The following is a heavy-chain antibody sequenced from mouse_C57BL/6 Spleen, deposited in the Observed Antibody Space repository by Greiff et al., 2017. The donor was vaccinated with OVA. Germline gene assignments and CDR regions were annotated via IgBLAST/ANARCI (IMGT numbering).Heavy chain of an antibody. D-gene: IGHD1-1*01. CDR1: GFNFKDYY. CDR3: SRWGAYGSSYEGFAY. V-gene: IGHV14-2*01. Sequence: EVQLQQSGAELVKPGASVKLSCTASGFNFKDYYLHWVQQRTEQGLEWLGRIDTEDGENKYAPKFQGKATITADTSSHTAYLQLSSLTTEDTAVYYRSRWGAYGSSYEGFAYWGQGTLVTVSA. J-gene: IGHJ3*01. CDR2: IDTEDGEN.